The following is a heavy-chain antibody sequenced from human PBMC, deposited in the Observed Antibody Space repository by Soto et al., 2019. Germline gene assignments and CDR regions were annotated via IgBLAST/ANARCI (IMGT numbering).Heavy chain of an antibody. CDR3: ARAPSGSYPEFDY. CDR1: GFIFSSYT. CDR2: ITYDGSNQ. Sequence: GSLRLSCAASGFIFSSYTMHWARQAPGKGLEWVGVITYDGSNQYYADSVKGRFTISRDNSRNMLFLQMNSLRPDDTAVYYCARAPSGSYPEFDYWGQGTLVTVSS. J-gene: IGHJ4*02. V-gene: IGHV3-30-3*01. D-gene: IGHD1-26*01.